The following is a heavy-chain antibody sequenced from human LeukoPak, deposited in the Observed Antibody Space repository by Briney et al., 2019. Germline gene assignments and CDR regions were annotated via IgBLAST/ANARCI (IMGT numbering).Heavy chain of an antibody. CDR3: ASYKGKDAFDI. CDR2: IYTSGST. Sequence: SQTLSLTCTVSGGSISSGSYYWSWIRQPAGKGLEWIGRIYTSGSTNYNPSLKSRVTISVDTSKNQFSLKLGSVTAADTAVYYCASYKGKDAFDIWGQGTMVTVSS. J-gene: IGHJ3*02. V-gene: IGHV4-61*02. CDR1: GGSISSGSYY. D-gene: IGHD3-10*01.